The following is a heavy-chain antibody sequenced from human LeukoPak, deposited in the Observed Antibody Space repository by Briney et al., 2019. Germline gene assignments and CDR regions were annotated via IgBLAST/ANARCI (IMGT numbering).Heavy chain of an antibody. CDR2: INPNSGGT. Sequence: ASVKVSCKASGYTFNGYYMHWVRQAPGQGLEWMGRINPNSGGTKYAQKFQGRVTMTRDTSISTAYMELSRLRSDDTAVYYCARVQGGYSSGFSEPFDPWGQGTLVTVSS. J-gene: IGHJ5*02. CDR1: GYTFNGYY. V-gene: IGHV1-2*06. CDR3: ARVQGGYSSGFSEPFDP. D-gene: IGHD6-25*01.